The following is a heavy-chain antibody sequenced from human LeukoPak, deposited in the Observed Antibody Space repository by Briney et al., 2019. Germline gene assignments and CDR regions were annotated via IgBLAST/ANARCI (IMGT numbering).Heavy chain of an antibody. D-gene: IGHD3-10*01. CDR2: VSGSGAGT. J-gene: IGHJ4*02. CDR3: AKEMSRMLRGIIAPDF. Sequence: GGSLTLSCAASGFAFSSFAFNWVRQAAGRGREWVSGVSGSGAGTFYADSVKGRFTIPRDNSKNTLFLHLSSLRAEDTAVYYCAKEMSRMLRGIIAPDFWGQGSLVTVSS. V-gene: IGHV3-23*01. CDR1: GFAFSSFA.